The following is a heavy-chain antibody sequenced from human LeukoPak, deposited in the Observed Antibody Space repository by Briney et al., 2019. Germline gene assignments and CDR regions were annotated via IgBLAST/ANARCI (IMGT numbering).Heavy chain of an antibody. CDR2: IYHSGST. V-gene: IGHV4-4*02. CDR1: GGSISSSDW. Sequence: PSETLSLTCAVSGGSISSSDWWSWVRQPPGKGLEWIGEIYHSGSTNYNPSLKSRVTISVDTSKSQFSLKLNSVTAADTAVYYCARDLVVATTYYYYGMDVWGQGTTVTVSS. J-gene: IGHJ6*02. D-gene: IGHD5-12*01. CDR3: ARDLVVATTYYYYGMDV.